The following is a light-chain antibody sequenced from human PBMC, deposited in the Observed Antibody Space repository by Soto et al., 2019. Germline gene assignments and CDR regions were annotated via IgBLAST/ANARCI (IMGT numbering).Light chain of an antibody. Sequence: EIVLTQSPGTLSLSPGERATLSCIASESVSSSYLAWYQQKPGQAPRLLIFGASSRATGTPDRFSGSGSGTDFTLTISRLEPEDFAVYYCQQYGSSPPWPVGQVSKV. CDR1: ESVSSSY. J-gene: IGKJ1*01. CDR3: QQYGSSPPWP. CDR2: GAS. V-gene: IGKV3-20*01.